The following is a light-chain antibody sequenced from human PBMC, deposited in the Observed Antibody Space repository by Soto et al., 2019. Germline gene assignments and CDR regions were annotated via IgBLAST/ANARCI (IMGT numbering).Light chain of an antibody. CDR1: EGIATW. CDR2: DAS. CDR3: HRYPNY. Sequence: DVHMTQSPSTLSASVGDRVTITCRASEGIATWLAGYQQKPGKAPKLLIYDASRLESGVPSRCSGGGSGTEFTLTISGLQPDDFATHYCHRYPNYFGQGTKLEI. J-gene: IGKJ2*01. V-gene: IGKV1-5*01.